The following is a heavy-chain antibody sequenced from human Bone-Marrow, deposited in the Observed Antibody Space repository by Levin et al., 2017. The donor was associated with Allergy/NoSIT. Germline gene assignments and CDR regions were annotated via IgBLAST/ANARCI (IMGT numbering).Heavy chain of an antibody. J-gene: IGHJ4*02. V-gene: IGHV2-5*02. CDR3: VHRRNGILYFPY. D-gene: IGHD2/OR15-2a*01. CDR2: IYWDDDR. Sequence: ESGPTLVKPTEALTLTCTFSGFSLTSNGMAVGWIRQPPGKALEWLAIIYWDDDRRFSPSLQNRRTITKHTSKSQVVLTMADVGPVDTGTYFCVHRRNGILYFPYWGPGTRVTVSS. CDR1: GFSLTSNGMA.